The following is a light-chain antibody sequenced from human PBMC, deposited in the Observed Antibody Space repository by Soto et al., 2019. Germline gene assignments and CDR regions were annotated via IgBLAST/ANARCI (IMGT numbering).Light chain of an antibody. J-gene: IGKJ1*01. CDR2: GAT. Sequence: EIVMTQSPATLSVSPGERATLSFRASQSVNTKLAWYQHIPGQAPRRLIYGATTRATGIPTRFSGSESVTEFTLTIGGLQSDDFAVYYCLHYYGWPKTFGQGTKVEIK. V-gene: IGKV3-15*01. CDR1: QSVNTK. CDR3: LHYYGWPKT.